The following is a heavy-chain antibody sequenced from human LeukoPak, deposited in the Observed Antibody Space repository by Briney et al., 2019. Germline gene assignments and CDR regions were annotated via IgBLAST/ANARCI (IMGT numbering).Heavy chain of an antibody. CDR3: AKDMRAVAGPFDY. Sequence: GGSLRLSCAASGFTFSSYGLSWVRQAPGKGLEWVSAISGSGGSTYYADSVKGRFTISRDNAKNSLYLQMNSLRAEDTALYYCAKDMRAVAGPFDYWGQGTLVTVSS. J-gene: IGHJ4*02. CDR2: ISGSGGST. D-gene: IGHD6-19*01. CDR1: GFTFSSYG. V-gene: IGHV3-23*01.